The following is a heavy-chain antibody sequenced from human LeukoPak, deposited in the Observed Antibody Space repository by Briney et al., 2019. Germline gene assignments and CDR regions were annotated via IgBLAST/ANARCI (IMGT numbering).Heavy chain of an antibody. CDR2: IWYDGSNK. V-gene: IGHV3-33*06. Sequence: GGSLRLSCAASGFTFSSYGMHWVRQAPGKGLEWVAVIWYDGSNKYYADSVKGRLTISRDNSKNTLYLQMNSLRAEDTAVYYCAKDTADAFDIWGQGTMVTVSS. J-gene: IGHJ3*02. CDR1: GFTFSSYG. CDR3: AKDTADAFDI.